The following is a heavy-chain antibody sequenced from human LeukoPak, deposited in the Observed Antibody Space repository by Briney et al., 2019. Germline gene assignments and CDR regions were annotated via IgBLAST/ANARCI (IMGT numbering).Heavy chain of an antibody. CDR1: GYTFTSYY. D-gene: IGHD6-13*01. J-gene: IGHJ3*02. V-gene: IGHV1-46*01. CDR3: ARGRKAAAGNDAFDI. Sequence: RASVKVSCKASGYTFTSYYMHWVRQAPGQGLEWMGIINPSGGSTSYAQKFQGRVTMTRDMSTSTAYMELSSLRSEDTAVYYCARGRKAAAGNDAFDIWGQGTMVTVSS. CDR2: INPSGGST.